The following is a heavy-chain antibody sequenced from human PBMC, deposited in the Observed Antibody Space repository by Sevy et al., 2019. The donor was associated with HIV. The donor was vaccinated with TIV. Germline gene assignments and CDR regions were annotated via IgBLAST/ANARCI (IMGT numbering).Heavy chain of an antibody. CDR3: ASDPPLVVRGVIRVNHYGVDV. J-gene: IGHJ6*02. CDR1: GFTFSSYW. CDR2: VKKDGSEK. D-gene: IGHD3-10*01. V-gene: IGHV3-7*01. Sequence: GGSLRLSCAASGFTFSSYWMSWVRQAPGKGLEWVANVKKDGSEKYYVDSVKGRFTISRDNAKNSLYLQMNSLRAEDTAVYYCASDPPLVVRGVIRVNHYGVDVWGQGTTVTVSS.